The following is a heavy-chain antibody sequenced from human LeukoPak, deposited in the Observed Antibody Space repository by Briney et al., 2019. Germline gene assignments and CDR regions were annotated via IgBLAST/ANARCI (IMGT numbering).Heavy chain of an antibody. Sequence: GASVKVSSKASGYAFTSYYMHWVRQAPGQGLEWMGIINPSGGSTSYAQKFQGRVTMTRDTSTSTVYMELSSLRSEDTAVYYCARSAAAGTGGWGDNWFDPWGQGTLVTVSS. CDR3: ARSAAAGTGGWGDNWFDP. D-gene: IGHD6-13*01. V-gene: IGHV1-46*01. J-gene: IGHJ5*02. CDR2: INPSGGST. CDR1: GYAFTSYY.